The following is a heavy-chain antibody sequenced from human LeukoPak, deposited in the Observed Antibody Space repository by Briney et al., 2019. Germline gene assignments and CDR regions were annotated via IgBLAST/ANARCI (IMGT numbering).Heavy chain of an antibody. D-gene: IGHD3-22*01. J-gene: IGHJ4*02. V-gene: IGHV1-18*01. CDR1: GYTFTSYG. CDR2: ISAYNGNT. CDR3: ARVLGLTYYYDSSGEYYFDY. Sequence: ASVKVSCKASGYTFTSYGISWVRQAPGQGLAWMGWISAYNGNTNYAQKLQGRVTMTTDTSTSTAYMELRSLRSDDTAVYYCARVLGLTYYYDSSGEYYFDYWGQGTLVTVSS.